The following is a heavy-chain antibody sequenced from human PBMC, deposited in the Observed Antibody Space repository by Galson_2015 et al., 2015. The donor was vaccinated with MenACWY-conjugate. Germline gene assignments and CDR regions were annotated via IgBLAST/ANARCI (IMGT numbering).Heavy chain of an antibody. J-gene: IGHJ4*02. Sequence: ETLSLTCSVSGGSLTAYYWAWIRQPSGKGLEWIGCIFYSGSTKYSPSLNSRVTISVDTSNNQFSLKLSSVTAADTAVYYCARSPGGYSSGGQIDSWGQESLVTVSS. CDR3: ARSPGGYSSGGQIDS. D-gene: IGHD5-18*01. CDR2: IFYSGST. V-gene: IGHV4-59*01. CDR1: GGSLTAYY.